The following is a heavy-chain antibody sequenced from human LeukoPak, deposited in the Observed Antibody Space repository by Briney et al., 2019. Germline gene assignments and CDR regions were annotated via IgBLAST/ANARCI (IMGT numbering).Heavy chain of an antibody. V-gene: IGHV1-2*02. CDR2: INPNSGGT. CDR1: GYTFTSYG. Sequence: ASVKVSCKASGYTFTSYGISWVRQAPGQGLEWMGWINPNSGGTNYAQKFQGRVTMTRDTSISTAYMELSRLRSDDTAVYYCARSELELLDYWGRGTLVTVSS. D-gene: IGHD1-7*01. J-gene: IGHJ4*02. CDR3: ARSELELLDY.